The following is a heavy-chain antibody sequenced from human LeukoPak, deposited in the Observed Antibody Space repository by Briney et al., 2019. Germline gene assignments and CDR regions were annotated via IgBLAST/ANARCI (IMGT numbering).Heavy chain of an antibody. D-gene: IGHD3-10*01. Sequence: GGSLRLFCAASGFTFSSYWMHWVRQAPGKGLVWVSRINSDGSSTTYADSVKGRFTISRDNAKNTLYLQMNSLRAEDTAVYFCARDYGRSRDYGMDVWGQGTTVTVSS. J-gene: IGHJ6*02. V-gene: IGHV3-74*01. CDR1: GFTFSSYW. CDR2: INSDGSST. CDR3: ARDYGRSRDYGMDV.